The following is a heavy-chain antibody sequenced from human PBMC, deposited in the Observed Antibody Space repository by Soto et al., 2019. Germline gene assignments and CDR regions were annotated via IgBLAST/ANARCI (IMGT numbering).Heavy chain of an antibody. CDR1: GFTFSSYA. D-gene: IGHD2-15*01. J-gene: IGHJ6*03. CDR3: AKTPGWGDYYYYYMDV. Sequence: GGSLRLSCAASGFTFSSYAMSWVRQAPGKGLEWVSAISGSGGSTYYADSVKGRFTISRDNSKNTLYLQMNSLRAEDTAVYYCAKTPGWGDYYYYYMDVWGKGTTVTVSS. CDR2: ISGSGGST. V-gene: IGHV3-23*01.